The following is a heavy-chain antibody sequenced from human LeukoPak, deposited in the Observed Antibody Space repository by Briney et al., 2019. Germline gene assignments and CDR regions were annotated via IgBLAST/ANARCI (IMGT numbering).Heavy chain of an antibody. D-gene: IGHD2-21*02. Sequence: ASVKVSCKASGYTFTSYGISWVRQAPGQGLEWMGWISAYNGNTNYAQKLQGRDTMTTDTSTSTAYMELRSLRSDDTAVYYCARDSLTGDPFDCWDQGTLVTVSS. CDR2: ISAYNGNT. CDR3: ARDSLTGDPFDC. CDR1: GYTFTSYG. J-gene: IGHJ4*02. V-gene: IGHV1-18*01.